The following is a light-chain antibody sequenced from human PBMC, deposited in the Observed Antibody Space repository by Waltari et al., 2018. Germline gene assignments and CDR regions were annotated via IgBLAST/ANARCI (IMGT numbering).Light chain of an antibody. J-gene: IGLJ2*01. Sequence: QSVLTQPPSVSGAPGQRVPISCTGSSSNIGAGYDENWYQQLPGKAPKLLIHGNSNRPSGVPDRISGSKSGTSASLAITGLQAEDEADYYCQSYDSSLGGSVFGGGTKLTVL. CDR2: GNS. CDR3: QSYDSSLGGSV. V-gene: IGLV1-40*01. CDR1: SSNIGAGYD.